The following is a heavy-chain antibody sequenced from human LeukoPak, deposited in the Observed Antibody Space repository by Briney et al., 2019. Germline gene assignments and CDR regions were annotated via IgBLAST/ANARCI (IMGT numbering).Heavy chain of an antibody. CDR2: ISGNGYKT. V-gene: IGHV3-11*01. Sequence: PGGPLRLSCAASGFTFSDSYMSWIRQAPGKGLEWLSYISGNGYKTYYADSVKGRFTISRDNAKNLLHLQMNSLRVEDTALYYCATDYFDTSSVPWGQGTRVTVSS. D-gene: IGHD3-22*01. CDR3: ATDYFDTSSVP. CDR1: GFTFSDSY. J-gene: IGHJ5*02.